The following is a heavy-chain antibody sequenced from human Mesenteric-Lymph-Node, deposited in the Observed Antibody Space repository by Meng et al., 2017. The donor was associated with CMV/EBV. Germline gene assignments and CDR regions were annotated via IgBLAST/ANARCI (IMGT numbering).Heavy chain of an antibody. Sequence: GYFSGYYWSWIRQPPGKGLEWIGEINHSGSTNYNPSLKSRVTISVDTSKNQFSLKLSSVTAADTAVYYCAKTNYDILTGYYMDAFDIWGQGTMVTVSS. V-gene: IGHV4-34*01. D-gene: IGHD3-9*01. CDR3: AKTNYDILTGYYMDAFDI. CDR1: GYFSGYY. J-gene: IGHJ3*02. CDR2: INHSGST.